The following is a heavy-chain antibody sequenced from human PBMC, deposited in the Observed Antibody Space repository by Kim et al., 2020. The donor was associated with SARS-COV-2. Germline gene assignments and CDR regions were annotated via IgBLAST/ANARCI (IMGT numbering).Heavy chain of an antibody. D-gene: IGHD2-2*01. J-gene: IGHJ4*02. V-gene: IGHV4-39*01. CDR2: IYYSGST. CDR3: ARQAIVVVPAAMTPDY. Sequence: SETLSLTCTVSGGSISSSSYYWGWIRQPPGKGLEWIGSIYYSGSTYYNPSLKSRVTISVDTSKNQFSLKLSSVTAADTAVYYCARQAIVVVPAAMTPDYWGQGTLVTVSS. CDR1: GGSISSSSYY.